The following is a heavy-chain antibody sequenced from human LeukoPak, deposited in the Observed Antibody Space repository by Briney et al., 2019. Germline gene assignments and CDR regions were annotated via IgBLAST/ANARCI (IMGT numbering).Heavy chain of an antibody. CDR3: ASEGISSRFDY. J-gene: IGHJ4*02. CDR2: MYHSGST. Sequence: KSSETLSLTCTVSGGSISSYYWSRIRQPPGKGLEWFGEMYHSGSTNYNPSLKSRVTISLDKSKNQFSLKLSSVTAADTAVYYCASEGISSRFDYWGQGTLVTVSS. CDR1: GGSISSYY. V-gene: IGHV4-59*12. D-gene: IGHD6-13*01.